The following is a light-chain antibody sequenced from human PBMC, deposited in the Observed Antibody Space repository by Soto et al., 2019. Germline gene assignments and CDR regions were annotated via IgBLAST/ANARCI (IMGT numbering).Light chain of an antibody. J-gene: IGKJ1*01. CDR3: QQYNNWPRT. CDR2: GES. CDR1: QSVSSN. Sequence: EIVMTQSPATLSVSPGERATLSCRASQSVSSNLAWYQQKPGQAPRLLIYGESTRATGIPARFGGSGSGTEFTLTISSLQSEDFAVYYCQQYNNWPRTFGQGTKVDIK. V-gene: IGKV3-15*01.